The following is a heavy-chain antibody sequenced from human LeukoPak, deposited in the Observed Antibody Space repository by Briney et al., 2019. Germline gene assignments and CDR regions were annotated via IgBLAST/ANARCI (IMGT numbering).Heavy chain of an antibody. CDR1: GYTFTSYG. V-gene: IGHV1-18*01. J-gene: IGHJ4*02. CDR2: ISAYNGNT. CDR3: ARGYYDFWSGYLDY. Sequence: ASVKVSRKASGYTFTSYGISWVRQAPGQGLEWMGWISAYNGNTNYAQKLQGRVTMTTDTSTSTAYMELRSLRSDDTAVYYCARGYYDFWSGYLDYWGQGTLVTVSS. D-gene: IGHD3-3*01.